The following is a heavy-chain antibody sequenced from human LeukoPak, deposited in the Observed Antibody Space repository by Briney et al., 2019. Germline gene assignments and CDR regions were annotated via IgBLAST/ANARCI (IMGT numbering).Heavy chain of an antibody. J-gene: IGHJ3*02. CDR3: ARVSGGHDDAFDI. CDR2: IIPIFGTA. CDR1: GGTFSSYA. Sequence: SVKVSCKATGGTFSSYAISWVRQAPGQGLEWMGRIIPIFGTANYAQKFQGRVTITTDESTSTAYMELRSLRSDDTAVYYCARVSGGHDDAFDIWGQGTMVTVSS. V-gene: IGHV1-69*05. D-gene: IGHD5-12*01.